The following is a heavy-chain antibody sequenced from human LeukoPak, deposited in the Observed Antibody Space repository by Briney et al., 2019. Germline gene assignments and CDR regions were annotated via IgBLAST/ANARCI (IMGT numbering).Heavy chain of an antibody. CDR2: ISPDGSIA. D-gene: IGHD2/OR15-2a*01. J-gene: IGHJ4*02. CDR1: GFSFSSYW. CDR3: ARVSFCPRCHFDY. Sequence: PGGSLRLSCAASGFSFSSYWMHWVRQAPGKGLVWVARISPDGSIALSADSVRGRFTISRDNAGNTLYLQLNSLRAEDTAVYYCARVSFCPRCHFDYWGQGTLVTVSS. V-gene: IGHV3-74*03.